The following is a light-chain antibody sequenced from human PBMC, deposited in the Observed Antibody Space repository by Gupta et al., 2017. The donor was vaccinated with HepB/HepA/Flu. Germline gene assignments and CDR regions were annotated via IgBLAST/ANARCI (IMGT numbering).Light chain of an antibody. CDR2: GAS. Sequence: VLPPPPVTLSLPPAATASLSCRASQSVRNRYLVWYQQKPGKAPRRLMYGASSRATGIPDRFSGSGSETDFTLKISGVEAEDVAVYYCNQYWPGPWTFGQGTKVEIK. J-gene: IGKJ1*01. V-gene: IGKV3-20*01. CDR3: NQYWPGPWT. CDR1: QSVRNRY.